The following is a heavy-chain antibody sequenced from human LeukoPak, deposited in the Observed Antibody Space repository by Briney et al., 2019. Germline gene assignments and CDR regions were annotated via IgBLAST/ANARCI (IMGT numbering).Heavy chain of an antibody. V-gene: IGHV1-2*02. J-gene: IGHJ4*02. CDR3: ARGKGYSYGQERIFDY. CDR1: GYNFTGYY. CDR2: INPNSGGT. Sequence: ASVKVSCKASGYNFTGYYMHWVRQAPGQGLEWMGWINPNSGGTKYAQKFQGRVTMTRDTSISTAYMELSRLRSDDTAVYYCARGKGYSYGQERIFDYWGQGTLVTVSS. D-gene: IGHD5-18*01.